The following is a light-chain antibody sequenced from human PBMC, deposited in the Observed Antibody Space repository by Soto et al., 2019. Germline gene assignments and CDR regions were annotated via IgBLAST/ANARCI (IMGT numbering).Light chain of an antibody. CDR1: SSDVGGYNF. J-gene: IGLJ3*02. CDR3: SSYADNLV. CDR2: EVS. V-gene: IGLV2-14*01. Sequence: QSVLTQPASVSGSPGQSITISCIGTSSDVGGYNFVSWYQQHPGKAPKLMIYEVSNRPSGVSTRFSGSKSGNTASLTVSGLQADDEADYYCSSYADNLVFGGGTKLTVL.